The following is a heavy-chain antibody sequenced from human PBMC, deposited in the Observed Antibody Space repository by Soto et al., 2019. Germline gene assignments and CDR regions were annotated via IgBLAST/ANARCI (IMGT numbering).Heavy chain of an antibody. J-gene: IGHJ4*02. D-gene: IGHD3-10*01. CDR3: ALNDGSYYFNY. CDR2: IIPILGIA. V-gene: IGHV1-69*02. Sequence: SVKVSCKASGGSFSSYTVSWVRQAPGQGLEWMGRIIPILGIANFAQKFQGRVTINADKSTSTAYMELSSLRSEDTAVYYCALNDGSYYFNYWGQGTLVTVS. CDR1: GGSFSSYT.